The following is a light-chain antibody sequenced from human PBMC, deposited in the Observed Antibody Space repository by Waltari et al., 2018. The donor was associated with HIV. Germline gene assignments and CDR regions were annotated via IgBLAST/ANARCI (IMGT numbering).Light chain of an antibody. V-gene: IGLV1-47*01. CDR3: AAWDDTLSGPD. Sequence: QSVLTQPPSASGTPGQRATISCSGSRSNIGSNYVSWYQQLPGTAPKLLIYRNNERPSGVPDRFSGSKSGTSASLAISGLRSEDEADYYCAAWDDTLSGPDFGTGTKVTVL. J-gene: IGLJ1*01. CDR1: RSNIGSNY. CDR2: RNN.